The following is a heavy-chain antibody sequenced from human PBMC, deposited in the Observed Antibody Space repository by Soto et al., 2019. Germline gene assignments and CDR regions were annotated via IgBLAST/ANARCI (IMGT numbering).Heavy chain of an antibody. V-gene: IGHV1-18*01. D-gene: IGHD1-26*01. J-gene: IGHJ4*02. CDR1: GYTFTSYG. CDR2: ISGYNGDT. Sequence: QVQLVQSGVEVKKPGASVKVSCKTSGYTFTSYGISWVRQAPGQGLEWMGWISGYNGDTKYAQKFQGRVTVTTDTSTRTAYMDLRSLRSDDTAVYYCARAVGASLDYWGQGTLVTVSS. CDR3: ARAVGASLDY.